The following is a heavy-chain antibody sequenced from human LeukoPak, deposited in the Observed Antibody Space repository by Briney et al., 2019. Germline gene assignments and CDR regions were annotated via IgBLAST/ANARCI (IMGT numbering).Heavy chain of an antibody. CDR3: ARWRGFTGSSDENWFDP. Sequence: EASVKASCKAFGYTFTSYGITWVRQAPGQGLEWMGWINTYNGDTNYAQKLQGRVTMTTDTSTGTAYMELRSLRSDDTAVYYCARWRGFTGSSDENWFDPWGQGTLVTVSS. D-gene: IGHD6-6*01. CDR1: GYTFTSYG. V-gene: IGHV1-18*01. J-gene: IGHJ5*02. CDR2: INTYNGDT.